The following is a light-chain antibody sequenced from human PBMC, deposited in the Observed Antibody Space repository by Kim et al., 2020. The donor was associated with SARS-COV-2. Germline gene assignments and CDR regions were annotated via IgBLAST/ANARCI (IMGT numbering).Light chain of an antibody. CDR1: GSDVGVYTY. CDR3: CSYAASYTV. J-gene: IGLJ3*02. Sequence: PEQQATSSCTVSGSDVGVYTYVSWYQQEPGKAPKLMIYDVSKRPSGVPDRFSGSKSGNTASLTISGLQADDEADYYCCSYAASYTVFGGGTQLTVL. CDR2: DVS. V-gene: IGLV2-11*01.